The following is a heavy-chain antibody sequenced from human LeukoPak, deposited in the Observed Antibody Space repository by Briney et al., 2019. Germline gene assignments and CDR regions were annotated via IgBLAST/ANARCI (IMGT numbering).Heavy chain of an antibody. V-gene: IGHV3-30-3*01. D-gene: IGHD3-10*01. J-gene: IGHJ4*02. CDR2: ISYDGSNK. Sequence: GGSLRLSCAASGFTFSSYAMHWVRQAPGKGLEWVAVISYDGSNKYYADSVKGRFTISRDNSKNTLYLQMNSLKTEDTAVYYCTTRVRFPHTLSIDYWGQGTLVTVSS. CDR3: TTRVRFPHTLSIDY. CDR1: GFTFSSYA.